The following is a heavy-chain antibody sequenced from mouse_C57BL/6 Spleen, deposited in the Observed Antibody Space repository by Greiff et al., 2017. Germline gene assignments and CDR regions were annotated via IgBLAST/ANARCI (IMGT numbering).Heavy chain of an antibody. CDR3: TGWGNGYYERYFDV. J-gene: IGHJ1*03. V-gene: IGHV1-15*01. CDR1: GYTFTDYE. CDR2: IDPETGGT. D-gene: IGHD2-3*01. Sequence: QVQLQQSGAELVRPGASVTLSCKASGYTFTDYEMHWVKQTPVHGLEWIGAIDPETGGTAYNQKFKGKAILTADKSSSTAYMELRSLASEDSAVYYCTGWGNGYYERYFDVWGTGTTVTVSA.